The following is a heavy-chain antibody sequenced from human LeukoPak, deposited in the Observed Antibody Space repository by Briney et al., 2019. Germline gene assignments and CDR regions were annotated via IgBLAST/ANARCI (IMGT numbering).Heavy chain of an antibody. CDR1: AYTFTSNG. CDR3: ARVGEDRLVVGRYRYYMDV. D-gene: IGHD2-2*01. CDR2: ISAYTGQT. Sequence: ASVKVSCNASAYTFTSNGITWVWLPPAQGLELLSWISAYTGQTNYAQKFQDRVTMTTDTSTRTAYMDLRSLRSDDTAVYYCARVGEDRLVVGRYRYYMDVWGKGTTVTVSS. V-gene: IGHV1-18*01. J-gene: IGHJ6*03.